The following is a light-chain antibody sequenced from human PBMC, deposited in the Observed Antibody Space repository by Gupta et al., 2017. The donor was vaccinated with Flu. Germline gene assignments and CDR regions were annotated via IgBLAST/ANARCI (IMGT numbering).Light chain of an antibody. CDR1: QSISSY. J-gene: IGKJ1*01. Sequence: DIQTTQSPSSLSASVGDRVTITCRASQSISSYLNWYQQKPGKAPKLLIYAASSLQSGVPSRFSGSGSVTDFTLTISRLQPEDFATYYCQHRDSTPRTFGQWTKVEIK. CDR3: QHRDSTPRT. V-gene: IGKV1-39*01. CDR2: AAS.